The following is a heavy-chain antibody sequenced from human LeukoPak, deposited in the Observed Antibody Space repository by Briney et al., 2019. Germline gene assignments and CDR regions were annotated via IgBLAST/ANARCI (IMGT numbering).Heavy chain of an antibody. J-gene: IGHJ3*02. Sequence: SETLSLTCTVSGGSVSGYYWSWIRQPPGKGLEWIGYIYHTGTTNYSPSLKSRIAMSVDMSKNQFSLQLNSVTAEDTAVYYCAREGEYSGSYSNDPFDIWGQGTMVTVSS. V-gene: IGHV4-59*02. CDR3: AREGEYSGSYSNDPFDI. CDR1: GGSVSGYY. D-gene: IGHD1-26*01. CDR2: IYHTGTT.